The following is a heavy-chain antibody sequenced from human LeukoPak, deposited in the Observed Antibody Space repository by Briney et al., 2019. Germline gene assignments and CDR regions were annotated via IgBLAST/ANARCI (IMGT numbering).Heavy chain of an antibody. D-gene: IGHD3-10*01. J-gene: IGHJ4*02. V-gene: IGHV1-69*05. CDR1: GGTFSSYA. CDR2: IIPIFGTA. Sequence: ASVKVSCKASGGTFSSYAISWVRQAPGQGLEWMGGIIPIFGTANYAQKFQGRVSITTDESTSTAYMELSSLRSEDTAVYYCARSLKGSGSYLGYWGQGTLVTVSS. CDR3: ARSLKGSGSYLGY.